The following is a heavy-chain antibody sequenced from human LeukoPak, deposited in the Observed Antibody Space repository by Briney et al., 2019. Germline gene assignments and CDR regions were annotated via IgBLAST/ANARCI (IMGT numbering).Heavy chain of an antibody. Sequence: PGGSLRLSCAASGFTFSSYAMIWVRQAPGKGLEWVSYISSTGTSIYYADSVKGRFTISRDNAKNSLYLQMNSLRAEDTAVYYRARDDGDNAYDYWGQGTLATVSS. CDR1: GFTFSSYA. V-gene: IGHV3-48*01. CDR3: ARDDGDNAYDY. D-gene: IGHD4-17*01. CDR2: ISSTGTSI. J-gene: IGHJ4*02.